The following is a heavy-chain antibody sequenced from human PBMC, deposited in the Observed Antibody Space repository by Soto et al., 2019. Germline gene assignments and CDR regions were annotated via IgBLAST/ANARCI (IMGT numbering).Heavy chain of an antibody. CDR1: GYTFTTLA. CDR3: ARGRPYVVVPAAGYYYYGMDV. J-gene: IGHJ6*02. Sequence: GASVKVSCKASGYTFTTLAMHWVRQAPGQRLEWMGYINAGNRYTKYSQNFQGRVTITRDTLASTAYMELSSLRSEDTAVYYCARGRPYVVVPAAGYYYYGMDVWGQGTTVTVSS. D-gene: IGHD2-2*01. CDR2: INAGNRYT. V-gene: IGHV1-3*01.